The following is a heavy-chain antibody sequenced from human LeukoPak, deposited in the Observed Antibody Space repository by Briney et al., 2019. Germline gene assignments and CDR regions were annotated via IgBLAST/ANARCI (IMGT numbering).Heavy chain of an antibody. CDR2: ISGSGGST. CDR1: GFTFSSYA. V-gene: IGHV3-23*01. CDR3: AKDCGTIFGVVTINWFDP. J-gene: IGHJ5*02. Sequence: GGSLRLSCAASGFTFSSYAMSWVRQAPGKGLEWVSAISGSGGSTYYADSVKGRSTISRDNSKNTLYLQMNSLRAEDTAVYYCAKDCGTIFGVVTINWFDPWGQGTLVTVSS. D-gene: IGHD3-3*01.